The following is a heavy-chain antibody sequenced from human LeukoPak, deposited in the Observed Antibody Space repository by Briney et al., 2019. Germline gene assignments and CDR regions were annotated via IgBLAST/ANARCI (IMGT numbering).Heavy chain of an antibody. Sequence: GGSLRLSCAASGFTFSNYAMSWVRQAPGKGLEWVSVISGSGDSTFYADSVKGRFTISRDNSKNTLYLQMNSLRAEDTAIYYCAKDGGATVIYCSSTSCSMDVWGTGTTVTVSS. CDR1: GFTFSNYA. D-gene: IGHD2-2*01. CDR3: AKDGGATVIYCSSTSCSMDV. J-gene: IGHJ6*04. V-gene: IGHV3-23*01. CDR2: ISGSGDST.